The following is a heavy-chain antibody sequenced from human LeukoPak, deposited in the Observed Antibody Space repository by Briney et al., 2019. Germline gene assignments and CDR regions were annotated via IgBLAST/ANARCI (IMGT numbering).Heavy chain of an antibody. CDR1: GFIVSSNY. J-gene: IGHJ6*02. Sequence: GGSLRLSCAASGFIVSSNYMSWVRQAPGKGLEWVSVIYSGGTTFYADSVKGRFTISRDNSKNTLYLQMNSLRAEDTAVYYCAKDNPPLDTAMANYYYYGMDVWGQGTTVTVSS. CDR2: IYSGGTT. D-gene: IGHD5-18*01. CDR3: AKDNPPLDTAMANYYYYGMDV. V-gene: IGHV3-53*01.